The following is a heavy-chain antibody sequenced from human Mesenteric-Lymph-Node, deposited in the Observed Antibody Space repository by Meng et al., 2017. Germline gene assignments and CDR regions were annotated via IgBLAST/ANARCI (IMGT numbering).Heavy chain of an antibody. D-gene: IGHD6-13*01. CDR2: IYHSGST. V-gene: IGHV4-4*02. J-gene: IGHJ5*02. CDR3: ARVAAAGNEWFDP. Sequence: QGPLTVSGPGLVKPSETLSLTCAVSGGSISSINWWTWVRQPPGKGLEWIGEIYHSGSTNYNPSLKSRVTISVDKSKNQFSLKLSSVTAADTAVYYCARVAAAGNEWFDPWGQGTLVTVSS. CDR1: GGSISSINW.